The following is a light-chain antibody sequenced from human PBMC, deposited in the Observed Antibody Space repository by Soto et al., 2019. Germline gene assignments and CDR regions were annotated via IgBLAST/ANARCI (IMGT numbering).Light chain of an antibody. CDR1: QSVSSD. J-gene: IGKJ4*01. Sequence: DIVMTQSPATLSVSPGERGTLSCRASQSVSSDLAWYQQKPGQAPRLLIYGASTRATGIPARFSGSGSGAEFTLTISSLQSEDFAVYYCQQYYNWPLTFGGGTKVEIK. V-gene: IGKV3-15*01. CDR3: QQYYNWPLT. CDR2: GAS.